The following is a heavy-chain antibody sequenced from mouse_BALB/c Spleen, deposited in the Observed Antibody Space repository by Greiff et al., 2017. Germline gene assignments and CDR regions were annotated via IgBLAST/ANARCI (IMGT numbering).Heavy chain of an antibody. J-gene: IGHJ4*01. Sequence: EVQRVESGGDLVKPGGSLKLSCAASGFTFSSYGMSWVRQTPDKRLEWVATISSGGSYTYYPDSVKGRFTISRDNAKNTLYLQMSSLKSEDTAMYFCARLYGSSYNYYAMDDWGQGTSVTVSS. CDR2: ISSGGSYT. V-gene: IGHV5-6*01. CDR1: GFTFSSYG. D-gene: IGHD1-1*01. CDR3: ARLYGSSYNYYAMDD.